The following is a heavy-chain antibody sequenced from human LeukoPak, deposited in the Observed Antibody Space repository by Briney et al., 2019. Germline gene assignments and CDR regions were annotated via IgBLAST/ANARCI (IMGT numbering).Heavy chain of an antibody. CDR2: IIPIFGTA. CDR3: ATSSRLRGAAIPNDAFDI. CDR1: GGTFSSYA. Sequence: ASVKVSCKASGGTFSSYAISWVRQAPGQGLEWMGGIIPIFGTANYAQKFQGRVTITTDESTSTAYMELSSLRSEDTAVYYCATSSRLRGAAIPNDAFDIWGQGTMVTVSS. J-gene: IGHJ3*02. D-gene: IGHD2-2*02. V-gene: IGHV1-69*05.